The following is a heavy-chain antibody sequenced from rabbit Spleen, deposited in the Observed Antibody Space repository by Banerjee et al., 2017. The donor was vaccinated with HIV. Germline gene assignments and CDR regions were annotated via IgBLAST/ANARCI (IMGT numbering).Heavy chain of an antibody. CDR1: GFSFSSGYY. Sequence: QEQLEESRGGLVQPEGSLTLTCKVSGFSFSSGYYMCWVRQAPGKGLEWIGCIYTGDGSTWYASWAKGRFTISKTSSTTVTLQMTSLTAADTATYFCARDGNSASRAAFNLWGQGTLVTVS. V-gene: IGHV1S45*01. CDR3: ARDGNSASRAAFNL. J-gene: IGHJ4*01. CDR2: IYTGDGST. D-gene: IGHD1-1*01.